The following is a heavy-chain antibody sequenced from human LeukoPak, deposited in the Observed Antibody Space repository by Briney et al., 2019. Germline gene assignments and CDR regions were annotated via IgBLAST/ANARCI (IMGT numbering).Heavy chain of an antibody. J-gene: IGHJ5*02. CDR3: ARHSSSGLLSSWFDP. CDR1: GYSFTSYW. Sequence: RGESLKISCKGSGYSFTSYWIGWVRQMPGKGLEWMGIIYPGDSDTRYSPSFQGQVTISADKSISTAYLQWSSLKASDTAIYYCARHSSSGLLSSWFDPWGQGTLVTVSS. D-gene: IGHD1-26*01. CDR2: IYPGDSDT. V-gene: IGHV5-51*01.